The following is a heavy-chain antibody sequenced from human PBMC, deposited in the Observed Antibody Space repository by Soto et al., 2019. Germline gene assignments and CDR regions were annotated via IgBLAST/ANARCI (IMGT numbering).Heavy chain of an antibody. J-gene: IGHJ3*02. CDR1: GFTFSNAW. V-gene: IGHV3-15*07. CDR2: IKSKTDGGTT. CDR3: TLAGGYCSGGSCHDAFDI. Sequence: GGSLRLSCAASGFTFSNAWMNWVRQAPGKGLEWVGRIKSKTDGGTTDYAAPVKGRFTISRDDSKNTLYLQMNSLKTEDTAVYYCTLAGGYCSGGSCHDAFDIWGQGTMVTVSS. D-gene: IGHD2-15*01.